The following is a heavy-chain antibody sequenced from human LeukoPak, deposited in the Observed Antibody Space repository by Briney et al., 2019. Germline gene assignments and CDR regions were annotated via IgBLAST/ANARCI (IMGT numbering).Heavy chain of an antibody. CDR3: ARLGGPGNFGDH. D-gene: IGHD2-15*01. CDR1: GDTFSGHY. Sequence: ASVKVSCKTSGDTFSGHYIHWVRQAPGQGLDCMGWINPKTGGTFYTEKFQGRVTMTRDTSINTAYMELSGLRSDDAAVYYCARLGGPGNFGDHWGQGTLVTVSS. CDR2: INPKTGGT. V-gene: IGHV1-2*02. J-gene: IGHJ4*02.